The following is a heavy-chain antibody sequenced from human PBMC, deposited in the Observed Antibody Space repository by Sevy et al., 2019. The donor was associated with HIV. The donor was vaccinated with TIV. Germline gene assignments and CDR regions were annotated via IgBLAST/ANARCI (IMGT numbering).Heavy chain of an antibody. D-gene: IGHD1-26*01. CDR1: GIIFKSYV. CDR2: ISASGGSK. V-gene: IGHV3-23*01. Sequence: GGSLRLSCAASGIIFKSYVMSWVRQAPGKGLEWLSGISASGGSKYYADSVKGRFTISRDNFKSTLYLQMNILRAEDTAVYYCAGAGVGAKGFDYWGQGTLVTVSS. CDR3: AGAGVGAKGFDY. J-gene: IGHJ4*02.